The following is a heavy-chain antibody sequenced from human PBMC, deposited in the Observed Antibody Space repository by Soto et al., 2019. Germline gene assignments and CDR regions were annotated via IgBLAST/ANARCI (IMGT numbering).Heavy chain of an antibody. CDR3: ATNTYGGNSDY. CDR2: ISGSGGST. D-gene: IGHD4-17*01. CDR1: GFTFSSYA. Sequence: GGSLRLSCAASGFTFSSYAMSWVRQAPGKGLEWVSAISGSGGSTYYADSVEGRFTISRDNSKNTLYLQMNSLRAEDTAVYYCATNTYGGNSDYWGQGTLVTVSS. J-gene: IGHJ4*02. V-gene: IGHV3-23*01.